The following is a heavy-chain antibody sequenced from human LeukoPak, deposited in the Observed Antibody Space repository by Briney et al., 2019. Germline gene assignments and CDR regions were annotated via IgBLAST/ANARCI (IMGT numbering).Heavy chain of an antibody. CDR3: TRDLMDYDVSTGLHHYYMDV. V-gene: IGHV3-74*01. Sequence: GGSLRLSCVASGFTFSSYWMHWVRQDPRKGLVWVSRINGDGRNTNYADSVRGRFTIFRDNAKNTLYLQMNTLRVEDTAVYYCTRDLMDYDVSTGLHHYYMDVWGQGTTVTVSS. CDR2: INGDGRNT. J-gene: IGHJ6*02. CDR1: GFTFSSYW. D-gene: IGHD3-9*01.